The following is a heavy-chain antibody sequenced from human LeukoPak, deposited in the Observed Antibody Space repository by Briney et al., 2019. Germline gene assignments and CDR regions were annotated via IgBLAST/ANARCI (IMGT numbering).Heavy chain of an antibody. CDR2: IHHSGST. Sequence: SETLSLTCTVSGYSISSGYYWGWIRQPPGKGLEWIGSIHHSGSTYYNPSLKSRVTISVDTSKRHFSLKLSSVTAADTAVYYCTTVGEIGSGSYFLRHWGQGTLLIVSS. J-gene: IGHJ4*02. CDR3: TTVGEIGSGSYFLRH. CDR1: GYSISSGYY. D-gene: IGHD3-10*01. V-gene: IGHV4-38-2*02.